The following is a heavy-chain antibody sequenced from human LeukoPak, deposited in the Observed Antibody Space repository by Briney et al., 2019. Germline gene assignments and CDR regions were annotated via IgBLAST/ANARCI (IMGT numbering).Heavy chain of an antibody. CDR2: INPNSGGT. D-gene: IGHD3-16*01. Sequence: ASVKVSCKASGYTFTGYYMHWVRQAPGQGLEWMGWINPNSGGTNYAQKFQGRVTMTRDTSISTAYMELSRLRSDDTAVYYCARRVMITFGGFANNWFDPWGPGTLVTVPS. CDR1: GYTFTGYY. CDR3: ARRVMITFGGFANNWFDP. J-gene: IGHJ5*02. V-gene: IGHV1-2*02.